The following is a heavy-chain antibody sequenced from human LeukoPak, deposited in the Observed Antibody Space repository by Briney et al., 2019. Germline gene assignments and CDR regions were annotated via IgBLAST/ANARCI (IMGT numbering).Heavy chain of an antibody. J-gene: IGHJ4*02. Sequence: PGRSLRLSCAASGFTFSRSGMHWVRQAPGKGLEWVAVISYDGRNKHHADSVTGRFTISRDNSKNTLYLQTNSLRAEDTAVYYCAKDRSSSWSLDYWGQGTLVTVSS. V-gene: IGHV3-30*18. CDR1: GFTFSRSG. D-gene: IGHD6-6*01. CDR2: ISYDGRNK. CDR3: AKDRSSSWSLDY.